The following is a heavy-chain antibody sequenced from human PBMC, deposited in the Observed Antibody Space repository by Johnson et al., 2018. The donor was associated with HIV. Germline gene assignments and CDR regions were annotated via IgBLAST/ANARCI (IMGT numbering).Heavy chain of an antibody. Sequence: EVQLVESGGGLVQPGRSLRLSCAASGFTFDDYAMHWVRQAPGKGLEWVSGISWNSGSIGYADSVKGRFTISRDNAKNSLYQQMNSLRAEDTAFYYCARGIVGVTRGPGSDAFDIWGQGTVVTVSS. CDR1: GFTFDDYA. V-gene: IGHV3-9*01. CDR3: ARGIVGVTRGPGSDAFDI. D-gene: IGHD3-22*01. CDR2: ISWNSGSI. J-gene: IGHJ3*02.